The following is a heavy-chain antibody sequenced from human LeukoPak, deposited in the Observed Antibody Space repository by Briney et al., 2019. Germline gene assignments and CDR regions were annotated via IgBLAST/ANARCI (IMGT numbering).Heavy chain of an antibody. J-gene: IGHJ5*02. V-gene: IGHV4-4*07. Sequence: SETLSLTCAVYGGSFSGYYWSWIRQPAGKGLEWNGRIYTSGSTNYNPSLKSRVTMSVDTSKNQFSLKLSSVTAADTAVYYCAREDPLDPWGQGTLVTVSS. CDR3: AREDPLDP. CDR1: GGSFSGYY. CDR2: IYTSGST.